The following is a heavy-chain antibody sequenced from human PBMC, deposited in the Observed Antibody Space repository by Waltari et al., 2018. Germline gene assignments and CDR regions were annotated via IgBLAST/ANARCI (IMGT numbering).Heavy chain of an antibody. D-gene: IGHD2-21*01. J-gene: IGHJ5*02. V-gene: IGHV1-8*02. CDR2: VNTNSGAT. CDR3: ARGRDVFANFDYNWFDP. CDR1: GYPFLNYE. Sequence: QVQLAQSGAEVLRPGASVKVPCQASGYPFLNYELNWWRQAAGQGLEWMGWVNTNSGATAYAQKFQGRITMTWDTSISTAYMEMSNLRSDDTAVLYCARGRDVFANFDYNWFDPWGQGTLVTVSS.